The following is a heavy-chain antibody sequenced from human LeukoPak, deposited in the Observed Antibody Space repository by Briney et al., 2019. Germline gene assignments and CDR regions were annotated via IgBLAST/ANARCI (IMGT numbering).Heavy chain of an antibody. CDR1: GFTFSSYA. V-gene: IGHV3-23*01. CDR3: AKHYDSSGYVHNAFDI. D-gene: IGHD3-22*01. J-gene: IGHJ3*02. CDR2: ISGSGGST. Sequence: PGGSLRLSCAASGFTFSSYAMSWVRQAPGKGLEWVSAISGSGGSTYYADSVKGRFTISRDNSKNTLYLQMNSLRAEDTAVYYCAKHYDSSGYVHNAFDIWGQGTMVTVSS.